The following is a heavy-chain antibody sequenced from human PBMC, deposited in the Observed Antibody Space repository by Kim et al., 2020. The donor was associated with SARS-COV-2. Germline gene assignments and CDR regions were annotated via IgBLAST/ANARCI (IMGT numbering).Heavy chain of an antibody. Sequence: GESLKISCKGSGYSFTNYWIGWVRQMPGKGLEWMGIIYPGDSDTRYSPSFQGQVTITADKSISTAYLQWSSLKASDTAMDYCASGHRSLALGYFDYWGQGTLVTVSS. J-gene: IGHJ4*02. D-gene: IGHD7-27*01. V-gene: IGHV5-51*01. CDR3: ASGHRSLALGYFDY. CDR2: IYPGDSDT. CDR1: GYSFTNYW.